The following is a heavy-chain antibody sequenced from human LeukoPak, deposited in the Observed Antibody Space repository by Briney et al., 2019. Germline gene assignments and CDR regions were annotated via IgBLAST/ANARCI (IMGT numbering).Heavy chain of an antibody. Sequence: GGSLRLSCAASGFTFSSYWMHWVRQASGKGLVWVSRINSDGSSTSYADSVKGRFTISRDNAKNTLYLQMNSLRAEDTAVYYCARGRALYDILTLGYWGQGTLVTVSS. D-gene: IGHD3-9*01. CDR1: GFTFSSYW. V-gene: IGHV3-74*01. CDR3: ARGRALYDILTLGY. CDR2: INSDGSST. J-gene: IGHJ4*02.